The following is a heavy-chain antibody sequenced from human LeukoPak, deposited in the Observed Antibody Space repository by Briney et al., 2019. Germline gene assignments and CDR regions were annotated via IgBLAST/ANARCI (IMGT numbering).Heavy chain of an antibody. V-gene: IGHV3-30*03. CDR3: ARAGGMTTVTRGLGFQH. CDR1: GFTFSSYG. Sequence: GGSLRLSCAASGFTFSSYGMHWVRQAPGKGLEWVAVISYDGSNKYYADSVKGRFTISRDNSKNTLYLQMNSLRAEDTAVYYCARAGGMTTVTRGLGFQHWGQGTLVTVSS. J-gene: IGHJ1*01. CDR2: ISYDGSNK. D-gene: IGHD4-17*01.